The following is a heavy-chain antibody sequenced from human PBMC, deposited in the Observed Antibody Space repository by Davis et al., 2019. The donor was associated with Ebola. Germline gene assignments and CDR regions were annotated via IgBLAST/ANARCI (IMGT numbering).Heavy chain of an antibody. CDR1: GFTFSRDA. Sequence: GESLKISCAASGFTFSRDAMSWVRQAPGKGLEWVPALSGSGDNTYYADSAKGRFTISRDNSKNTLYLQMNSLRAEDTAVYYCAKSERVFGGIILHWYFDLWGRGTLVTVSS. CDR2: LSGSGDNT. D-gene: IGHD3-16*01. CDR3: AKSERVFGGIILHWYFDL. V-gene: IGHV3-23*01. J-gene: IGHJ2*01.